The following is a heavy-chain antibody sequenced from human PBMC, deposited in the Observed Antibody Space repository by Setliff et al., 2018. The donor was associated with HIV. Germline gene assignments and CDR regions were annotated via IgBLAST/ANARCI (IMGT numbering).Heavy chain of an antibody. Sequence: PSETLSLTCAVYGGPFSGYYWSWIRQPAGKGLEWIGRVSSRGDTNYNPSLKSRVTISVDTSKSQFSLRLNSVTATDTALYYCARGRFHRLHRPYSGSGSLGIQYFDYWGQGTLVTVSS. J-gene: IGHJ4*02. CDR3: ARGRFHRLHRPYSGSGSLGIQYFDY. CDR1: GGPFSGYY. D-gene: IGHD3-10*01. CDR2: VSSRGDT. V-gene: IGHV4-34*01.